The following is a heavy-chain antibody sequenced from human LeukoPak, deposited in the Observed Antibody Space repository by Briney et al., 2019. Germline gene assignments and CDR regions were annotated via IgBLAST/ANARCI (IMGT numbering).Heavy chain of an antibody. CDR3: TRLSTLRGVDV. J-gene: IGHJ6*02. CDR1: GGSFSGYY. D-gene: IGHD1-1*01. V-gene: IGHV4-34*01. CDR2: INHSGST. Sequence: SETLSLTCAVYGGSFSGYYWSWIRQPPGKGLDGIGAINHSGSTNYNPSLKSRLTVSVDPSKNQFSLRLSFVTAADTAVYYCTRLSTLRGVDVWGQGTTVIVSS.